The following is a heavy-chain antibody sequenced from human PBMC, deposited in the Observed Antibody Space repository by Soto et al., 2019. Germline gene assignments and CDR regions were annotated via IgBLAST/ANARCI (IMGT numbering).Heavy chain of an antibody. CDR1: GCFSNAYA. D-gene: IGHD2-21*01. Sequence: GSLILSGEVSGCFSNAYAMHWFRQAPGKGLQWVAVTRFDGSTEYSADSERGRFTVSRDISRNTFFLQLTNLRPDDKAMYYCAKDLSSNGLGCGHWGQGALVTVYS. J-gene: IGHJ4*02. CDR3: AKDLSSNGLGCGH. V-gene: IGHV3-30*18. CDR2: TRFDGSTE.